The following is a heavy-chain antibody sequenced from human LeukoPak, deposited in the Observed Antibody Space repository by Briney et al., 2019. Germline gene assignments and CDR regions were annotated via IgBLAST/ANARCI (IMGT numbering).Heavy chain of an antibody. CDR3: ARDGSYYRDWFDP. J-gene: IGHJ5*02. Sequence: SETLSLTCTVSGYSISTGYFWGWIRQTPGKGLEWIGSIYHSGTTYYNPSRKSRVTISVDTSENQFSLKLNSVTAADTAVYYCARDGSYYRDWFDPWGRGTLVTVS. V-gene: IGHV4-38-2*02. CDR1: GYSISTGYF. D-gene: IGHD1-26*01. CDR2: IYHSGTT.